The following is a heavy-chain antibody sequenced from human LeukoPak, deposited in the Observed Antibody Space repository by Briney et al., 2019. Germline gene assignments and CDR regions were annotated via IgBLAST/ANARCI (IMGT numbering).Heavy chain of an antibody. D-gene: IGHD3-10*01. CDR3: ARERPGSRVLDY. Sequence: GGSLRLSCAASGFTFSSYAMHWVRQTPAKGLEWVSITYSGDTTYYADSVKGRFTISRDNSKNTLYLQMNSLRVEDTAVYYCARERPGSRVLDYWGQGNVVTVSS. V-gene: IGHV3-66*01. J-gene: IGHJ4*02. CDR1: GFTFSSYA. CDR2: TYSGDTT.